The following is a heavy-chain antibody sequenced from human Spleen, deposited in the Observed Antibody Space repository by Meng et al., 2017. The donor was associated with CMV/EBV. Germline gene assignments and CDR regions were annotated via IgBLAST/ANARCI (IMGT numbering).Heavy chain of an antibody. CDR2: ISYDGSRG. Sequence: LGREGVHWVRQAPGKGLEWEAIISYDGSRGHYADLVRGRFIVSRENSKNMVHLQLNSLRVEDTAMYYCARGDRATITNNVPYYFDFWGRGTLVTVSS. V-gene: IGHV3-30*02. CDR3: ARGDRATITNNVPYYFDF. D-gene: IGHD4-11*01. J-gene: IGHJ4*02. CDR1: LGREG.